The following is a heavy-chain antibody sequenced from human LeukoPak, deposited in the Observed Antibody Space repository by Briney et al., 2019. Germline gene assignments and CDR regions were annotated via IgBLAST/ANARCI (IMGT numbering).Heavy chain of an antibody. D-gene: IGHD3-16*02. CDR1: GGSISSHY. CDR3: ARASSYYDYVWGSYRFDY. Sequence: SETLSLTCTVSGGSISSHYWSWIRQPPGQGLEWIGRIYTSGSTNYNPSLKSRVTMSVDTSKNQFSLKLSSVTAADTAVYYCARASSYYDYVWGSYRFDYWGQGTLVTVSS. V-gene: IGHV4-4*07. CDR2: IYTSGST. J-gene: IGHJ4*02.